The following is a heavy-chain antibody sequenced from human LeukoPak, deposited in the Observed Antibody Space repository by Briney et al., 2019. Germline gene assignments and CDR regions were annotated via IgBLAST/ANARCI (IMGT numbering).Heavy chain of an antibody. CDR2: IYYVGTT. V-gene: IGHV4-31*03. CDR3: ARAHDFGVIMDF. D-gene: IGHD3-3*01. Sequence: SETLSLTCTVSGDSISYGGFHWSWLRQHPGKGLEWMENIYYVGTTYYNPSLKSRLTISMDTSKDQFSLNLNSVTAADTAVYYCARAHDFGVIMDFWGQGILVTVSS. J-gene: IGHJ4*02. CDR1: GDSISYGGFH.